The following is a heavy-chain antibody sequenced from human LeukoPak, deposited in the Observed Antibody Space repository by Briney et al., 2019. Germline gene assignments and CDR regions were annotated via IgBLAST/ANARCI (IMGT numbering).Heavy chain of an antibody. CDR3: ATYDVLTGFEY. V-gene: IGHV1-69*13. D-gene: IGHD3-9*01. J-gene: IGHJ4*02. Sequence: SVKVSCKASGGTLSDHVISWVRQAPGHGLEWMGGIIPLKGTSKLTQKLQDRATISADESTSTVYMEVRSLRSEDTALYYCATYDVLTGFEYWGQGTLVIVSS. CDR1: GGTLSDHV. CDR2: IIPLKGTS.